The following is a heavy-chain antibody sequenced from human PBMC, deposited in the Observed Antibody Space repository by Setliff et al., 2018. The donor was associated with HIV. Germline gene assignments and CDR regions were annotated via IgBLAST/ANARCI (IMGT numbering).Heavy chain of an antibody. J-gene: IGHJ4*01. V-gene: IGHV4-34*01. CDR3: ARAVCPSLNCYSFFNY. D-gene: IGHD2-15*01. CDR2: VSRGGST. CDR1: DGSFCGYS. Sequence: SETLSLTCGVDDGSFCGYSLSWIRQSPGEGLEWIGEVSRGGSTTSNPSLTGRVSVSVDTSKSQFSLKLTNVTAADAAVYYCARAVCPSLNCYSFFNYWGHGSLVTVSS.